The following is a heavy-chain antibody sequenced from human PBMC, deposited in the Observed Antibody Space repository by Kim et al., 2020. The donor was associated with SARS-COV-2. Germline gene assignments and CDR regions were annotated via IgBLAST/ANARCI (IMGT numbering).Heavy chain of an antibody. CDR3: ARDRTAFDY. V-gene: IGHV3-48*02. Sequence: EGSLRLSCAVSGLTFSTTDMHWVRQAPGKGLEWIAYISRSGSAIVYADSVKGRFTISRDEAKNSIFLQMNSLRDEDTAVYYCARDRTAFDYWGQGTLVTVSS. CDR2: ISRSGSAI. J-gene: IGHJ4*02. CDR1: GLTFSTTD. D-gene: IGHD1-1*01.